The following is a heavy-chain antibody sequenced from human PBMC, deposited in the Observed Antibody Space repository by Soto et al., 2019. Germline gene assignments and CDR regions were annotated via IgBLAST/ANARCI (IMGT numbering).Heavy chain of an antibody. CDR2: ISSSSSYI. CDR3: ARDGGRSTVVRRWYFDL. D-gene: IGHD4-17*01. CDR1: GFTFSSYS. Sequence: GGSLRLSCAASGFTFSSYSMNWVRQAPGKGLEWVSSISSSSSYIYYADSVKGRFTISRDNAKNSLYLQMNSLRAEDTAVYYCARDGGRSTVVRRWYFDLWGRGTLVTVSS. J-gene: IGHJ2*01. V-gene: IGHV3-21*01.